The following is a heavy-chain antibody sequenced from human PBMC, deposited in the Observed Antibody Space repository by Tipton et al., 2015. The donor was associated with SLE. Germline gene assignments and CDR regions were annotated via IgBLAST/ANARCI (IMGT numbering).Heavy chain of an antibody. CDR3: ARDRSSVSD. CDR2: IYYSGNT. CDR1: GGSISSHY. Sequence: TLSLTCTVSGGSISSHYWSWFRQPPGKGLEWIGYIYYSGNTKYNPSLKSRVTISLDTSRTQFSLKLSSVTAADTAVYYCARDRSSVSDWGQGTQVIVSP. V-gene: IGHV4-59*11. J-gene: IGHJ4*02. D-gene: IGHD5/OR15-5a*01.